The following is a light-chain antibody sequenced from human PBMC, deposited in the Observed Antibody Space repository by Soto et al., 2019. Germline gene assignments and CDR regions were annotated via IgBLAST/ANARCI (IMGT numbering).Light chain of an antibody. CDR1: SSDVGGYNY. V-gene: IGLV2-14*01. CDR3: GSFTSGSTYV. Sequence: QSLLSQPASVSGSPGQSITISCTGTSSDVGGYNYVSWYQHHPGKAPKLMIYGVSNRPSGISNRFSGSKSGSTASLTISGLQAEDEADYYCGSFTSGSTYVFGTGTKVTVL. J-gene: IGLJ1*01. CDR2: GVS.